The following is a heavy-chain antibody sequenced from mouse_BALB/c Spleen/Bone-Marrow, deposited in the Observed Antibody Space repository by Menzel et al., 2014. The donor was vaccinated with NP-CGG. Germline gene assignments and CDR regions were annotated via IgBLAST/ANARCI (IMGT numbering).Heavy chain of an antibody. CDR1: GFNIKDTY. CDR3: XXXXXXXXFDX. J-gene: IGHJ2*01. Sequence: ESGAELVKPGASVKLSCTASGFNIKDTYMHXVKQRPXQXXXWIGRIDPAXGXTKYDPKFQGKATITADTSSNTAYLQXSSLTSEDTXXXXXXXXXXXXXFDXXXXGTTLTVSS. V-gene: IGHV14-3*02. CDR2: IDPAXGXT.